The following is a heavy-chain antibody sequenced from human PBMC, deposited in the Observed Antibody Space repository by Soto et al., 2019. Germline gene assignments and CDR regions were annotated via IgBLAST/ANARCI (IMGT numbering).Heavy chain of an antibody. V-gene: IGHV1-2*02. CDR2: INPKSGGT. D-gene: IGHD1-26*01. CDR3: ARDLAKGGGSAGFDY. Sequence: QVQLVQSGAEVKKPGASVNVSCKASGYTFTVYYMHWVRQAPGQGLEWMWWINPKSGGTRYPQKFQGRVTMTWDTSISTAYMALTRLRSDDTAVYYCARDLAKGGGSAGFDYWGQGTLVTVSS. J-gene: IGHJ4*02. CDR1: GYTFTVYY.